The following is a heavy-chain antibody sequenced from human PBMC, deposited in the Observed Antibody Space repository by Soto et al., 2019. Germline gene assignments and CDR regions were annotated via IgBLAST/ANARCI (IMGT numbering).Heavy chain of an antibody. CDR1: GDSISSSTYF. Sequence: PSETLSLTCTVSGDSISSSTYFWGWVRQPPGKGLEWIGSIYYSGSTYYNPSLKSRVTISVDTSKNQFSLKLSSVTAADTAVYYCARRYAGNFDYWGQGTLVTVSS. D-gene: IGHD2-8*01. CDR2: IYYSGST. J-gene: IGHJ4*02. CDR3: ARRYAGNFDY. V-gene: IGHV4-39*07.